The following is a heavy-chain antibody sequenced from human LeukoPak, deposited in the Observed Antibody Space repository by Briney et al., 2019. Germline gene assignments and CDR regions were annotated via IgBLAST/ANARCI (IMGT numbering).Heavy chain of an antibody. CDR2: IYNSGST. V-gene: IGHV3-53*01. CDR3: ARDRTGYSGCDSASGFFDY. CDR1: GFTVSSNY. J-gene: IGHJ4*02. Sequence: HPGGSLRLSCAASGFTVSSNYMSWVRRAPGKGLEWVSVIYNSGSTHYADSVKGRFTISRDNSKNTLYLQMNSLRAEDTAVYYCARDRTGYSGCDSASGFFDYWGQGTLVTVSS. D-gene: IGHD5-12*01.